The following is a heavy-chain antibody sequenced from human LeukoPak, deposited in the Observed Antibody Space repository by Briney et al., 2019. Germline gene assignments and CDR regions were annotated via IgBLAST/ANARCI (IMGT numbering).Heavy chain of an antibody. D-gene: IGHD2-2*01. Sequence: GGSLRLSCAASGFTFSNYWMSWVRQAPGKGLEWVANIKQDGSEKYYVDSVKGRFTISRDNAKNSLYLQMNSLRAEDTAVYYCARVVGSTSPMDYWGQGTLVTVSS. CDR3: ARVVGSTSPMDY. J-gene: IGHJ4*02. V-gene: IGHV3-7*01. CDR1: GFTFSNYW. CDR2: IKQDGSEK.